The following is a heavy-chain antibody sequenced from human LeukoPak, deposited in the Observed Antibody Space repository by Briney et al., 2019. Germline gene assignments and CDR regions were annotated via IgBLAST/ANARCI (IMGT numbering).Heavy chain of an antibody. V-gene: IGHV4-4*07. CDR1: GRSIRSYY. J-gene: IGHJ5*02. CDR3: ARDSGNLNWFDP. D-gene: IGHD3-10*01. CDR2: IYTSGST. Sequence: PSGTLSLTCTVSGRSIRSYYWSWVRQPAGKGLEWIGRIYTSGSTNYNPSLKSRVTMSVDTSKNQFSMKLSSVTAADTAVYYCARDSGNLNWFDPWGQGTLVTVSS.